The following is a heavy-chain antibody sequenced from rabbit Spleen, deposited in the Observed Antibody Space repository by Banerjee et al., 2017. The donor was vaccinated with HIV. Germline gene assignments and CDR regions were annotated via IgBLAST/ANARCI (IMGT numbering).Heavy chain of an antibody. J-gene: IGHJ6*01. CDR2: IYAGSSGST. CDR1: GVSFSFNSY. Sequence: QSLEESGGDLVKPGASLTLTCTASGVSFSFNSYMCWVRQAPGEGLEWIASIYAGSSGSTYSATWAKGRFTISKTSSTTVTLQMTSLTVADTATYFCARDAGTSFSTYGMDLWGPGTLVTVS. V-gene: IGHV1S40*01. D-gene: IGHD8-1*01. CDR3: ARDAGTSFSTYGMDL.